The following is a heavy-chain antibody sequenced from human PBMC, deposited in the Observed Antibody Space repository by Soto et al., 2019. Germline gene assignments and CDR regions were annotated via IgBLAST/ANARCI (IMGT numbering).Heavy chain of an antibody. J-gene: IGHJ5*02. V-gene: IGHV1-18*01. CDR2: ISAYNGNT. CDR3: ARGSGITIFRVAYNWFDP. Sequence: ASVKVSCKASGYTFTSYGISWVRQAPGQGLEWMGWISAYNGNTNYAQKLQGRVTMITDTSTSTAYMELRSLRSDDTAVYYCARGSGITIFRVAYNWFDPWGQGTLVTVSS. CDR1: GYTFTSYG. D-gene: IGHD3-3*01.